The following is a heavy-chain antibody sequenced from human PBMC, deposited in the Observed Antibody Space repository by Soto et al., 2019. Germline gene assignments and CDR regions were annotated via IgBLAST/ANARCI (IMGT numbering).Heavy chain of an antibody. V-gene: IGHV3-30*04. CDR3: ARDGCPNGVCFTDY. Sequence: QVKLVESGGGVVQPGRSLRLSCAAAGFSFSSYAMHWVRQAPGKGLGWLSFISYGGRNEYYADSVKGRFTVPRDSSENTLYLQINTLKPEDTAVYYCARDGCPNGVCFTDYWGQGTLVTVSP. D-gene: IGHD2-8*01. J-gene: IGHJ4*02. CDR1: GFSFSSYA. CDR2: ISYGGRNE.